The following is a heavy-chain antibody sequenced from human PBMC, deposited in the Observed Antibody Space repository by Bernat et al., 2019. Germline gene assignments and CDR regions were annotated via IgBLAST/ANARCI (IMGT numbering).Heavy chain of an antibody. D-gene: IGHD2-21*01. V-gene: IGHV3-43*02. CDR1: GFILDDYV. CDR3: VRVSNCAFDS. CDR2: ISHDSTAT. J-gene: IGHJ4*02. Sequence: ELQLVESGGGATQPGGSLRLSCEGTGFILDDYVMHWVRQAPGMDLEWVSRISHDSTATSYADSVKGRFTISRDNSKKSLYLQMHSLRIEDTALYYCVRVSNCAFDSWGRGPLVPVSS.